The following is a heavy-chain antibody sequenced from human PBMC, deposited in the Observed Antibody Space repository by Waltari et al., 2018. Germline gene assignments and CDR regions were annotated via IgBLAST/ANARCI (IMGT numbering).Heavy chain of an antibody. J-gene: IGHJ4*02. D-gene: IGHD2-15*01. Sequence: QVHLQEAGPGLVKPSGTLSLTCAVPGASITNSYWWSWARQPPGKGLEWIGQIHQSGRTNYNPSLDSRAIVSMDTSNNQISLKLTSATAADTAVYYCAADRGRGIYFDYWGQGTLVTVSP. CDR1: GASITNSYW. V-gene: IGHV4-4*02. CDR2: IHQSGRT. CDR3: AADRGRGIYFDY.